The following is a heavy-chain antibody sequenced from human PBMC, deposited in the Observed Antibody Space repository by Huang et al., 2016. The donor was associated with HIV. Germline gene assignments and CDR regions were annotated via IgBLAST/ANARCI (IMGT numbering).Heavy chain of an antibody. CDR2: ISYDGSNK. CDR1: RFTFSNYA. J-gene: IGHJ6*03. CDR3: ARDLWLRDLYYYYYMDV. Sequence: QVQLVESGGGVVQPGRSLRLSCAASRFTFSNYAMHWVRQATGKGRGGVAGISYDGSNKYCADSVKCRFTISRDNSKNTLYLQMNSLRAEYTAVYYCARDLWLRDLYYYYYMDVWGKGTTVTVSS. D-gene: IGHD5-12*01. V-gene: IGHV3-30-3*01.